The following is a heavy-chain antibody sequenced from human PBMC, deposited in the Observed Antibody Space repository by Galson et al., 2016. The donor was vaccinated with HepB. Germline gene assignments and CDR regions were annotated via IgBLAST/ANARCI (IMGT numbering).Heavy chain of an antibody. CDR1: GGTFRSYA. CDR2: IIPIFGTA. V-gene: IGHV1-69*13. Sequence: SVKVSCKASGGTFRSYAFTWVRQAPGQGLEWMGGIIPIFGTANYAQKFQGRVTITADESTSTAYMELSSLRSEDTALYYCARSRVPAAQMGYYYYAMDVWGQGTTVTVSS. D-gene: IGHD2-2*01. CDR3: ARSRVPAAQMGYYYYAMDV. J-gene: IGHJ6*02.